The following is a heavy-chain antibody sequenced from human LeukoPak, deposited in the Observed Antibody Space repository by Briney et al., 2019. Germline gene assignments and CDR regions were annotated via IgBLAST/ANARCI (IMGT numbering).Heavy chain of an antibody. Sequence: GGSLRLSCVVSGFTFSDAWMSWVRQAPGEGLEWVGRIKSKTDGGTTDYAAPVKGRFSISRDDSKNTLYLQMNSLKTEDTAVYYCTTVAAAGMTDYWGQGTLVTISS. CDR3: TTVAAAGMTDY. CDR1: GFTFSDAW. CDR2: IKSKTDGGTT. V-gene: IGHV3-15*01. J-gene: IGHJ4*02. D-gene: IGHD6-13*01.